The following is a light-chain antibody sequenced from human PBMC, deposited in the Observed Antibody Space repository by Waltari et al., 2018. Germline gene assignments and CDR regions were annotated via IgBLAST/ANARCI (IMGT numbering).Light chain of an antibody. CDR1: QNIGSW. CDR3: QQANNFPRT. J-gene: IGKJ1*01. V-gene: IGKV1-12*01. CDR2: SAS. Sequence: DIQMTQSPSFVSAFVGDRVTISCRASQNIGSWLAWYQQKPAQAPKLLIYSASSLQSGVPSRFSGTGSGTDFTLTISSLQPEDFATYYCQQANNFPRTFGQGTKVEI.